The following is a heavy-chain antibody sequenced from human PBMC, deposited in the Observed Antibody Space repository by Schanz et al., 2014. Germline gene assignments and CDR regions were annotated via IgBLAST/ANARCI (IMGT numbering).Heavy chain of an antibody. J-gene: IGHJ4*02. V-gene: IGHV1-18*04. CDR3: GRGPPFVPAEAIDY. CDR1: GYTFTSYG. Sequence: QVQLVQSGVEVKKPGASVKVSCKASGYTFTSYGINWVRQAPGQGLEWMGWISAYNGDTNYAQKVQGRVTLTTDTSANTAYMELTRLRSDDTPVYFCGRGPPFVPAEAIDYWGQGTLVTVSS. D-gene: IGHD2-2*01. CDR2: ISAYNGDT.